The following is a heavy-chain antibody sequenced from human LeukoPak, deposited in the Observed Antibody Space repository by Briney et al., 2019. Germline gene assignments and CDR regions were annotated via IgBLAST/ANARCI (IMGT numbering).Heavy chain of an antibody. CDR1: DGSISSYY. Sequence: SETLSLTCTVSDGSISSYYWNWIRQPPGKGLEWIGYIFYSGSTNYNPSLKSRVTISVDTSKNQFSLKLSSVTAADTAVYYCAREMIAAAGTEAFDIWGQGTMVTVSS. D-gene: IGHD6-13*01. CDR2: IFYSGST. J-gene: IGHJ3*02. V-gene: IGHV4-59*01. CDR3: AREMIAAAGTEAFDI.